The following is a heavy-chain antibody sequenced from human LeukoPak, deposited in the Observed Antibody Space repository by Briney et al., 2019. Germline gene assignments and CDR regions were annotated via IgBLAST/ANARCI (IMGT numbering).Heavy chain of an antibody. CDR2: IYYSGST. Sequence: NPSETLSLTCTVSGGSISSSSYYWGWIRQPPGKGLEWIGSIYYSGSTYYNPSLKSRVTISVDTSKNQFSLKLSSVTAADTAVYYCARRAKGSSGWYLVPPFDYWGQGTLVTVSS. CDR3: ARRAKGSSGWYLVPPFDY. CDR1: GGSISSSSYY. J-gene: IGHJ4*02. D-gene: IGHD6-19*01. V-gene: IGHV4-39*01.